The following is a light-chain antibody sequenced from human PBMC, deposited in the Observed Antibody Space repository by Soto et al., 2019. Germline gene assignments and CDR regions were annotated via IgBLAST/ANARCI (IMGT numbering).Light chain of an antibody. CDR2: MAS. CDR3: QQSNSYPWT. CDR1: QSISPY. J-gene: IGKJ1*01. V-gene: IGKV1-5*03. Sequence: DIQMTQSPSTLSASAGDRVTITCRASQSISPYLAWYQQKPGKAPKLLIYMASSLQSGVPSRFSGSGSGTXFTLTISSLQPDDFATYYCQQSNSYPWTFGQGTQVDIK.